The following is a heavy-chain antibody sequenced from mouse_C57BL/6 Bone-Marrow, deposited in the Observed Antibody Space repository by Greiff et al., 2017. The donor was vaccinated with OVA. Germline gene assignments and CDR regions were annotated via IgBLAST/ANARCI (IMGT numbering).Heavy chain of an antibody. CDR1: GYAFTNYL. J-gene: IGHJ3*01. Sequence: VQLQQSGAELVRPGTSVKVSCKASGYAFTNYLIEWVKQRPGQGLEWIGVINPGSGGTNYNEKFKGKATLTADKSSSTAYMQLSSLTSEDSAVYFCARRGSSGPWFAYWGQGTLVTVSA. V-gene: IGHV1-54*01. CDR3: ARRGSSGPWFAY. D-gene: IGHD3-2*02. CDR2: INPGSGGT.